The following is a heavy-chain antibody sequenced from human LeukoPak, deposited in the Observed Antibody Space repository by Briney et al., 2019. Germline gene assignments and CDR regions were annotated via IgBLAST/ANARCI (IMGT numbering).Heavy chain of an antibody. J-gene: IGHJ4*02. V-gene: IGHV7-4-1*02. D-gene: IGHD3-10*01. CDR3: ARDGWAWGSGGSFDY. CDR1: GYTFTSYA. Sequence: ASVKVSCKASGYTFTSYAMNWVRQAPGQRLEWMGWINTNTGNPTYAQGFTGRFVFSLDTSVSTTYLQISSLKAEDTAVYYCARDGWAWGSGGSFDYWGQGTLVTVSS. CDR2: INTNTGNP.